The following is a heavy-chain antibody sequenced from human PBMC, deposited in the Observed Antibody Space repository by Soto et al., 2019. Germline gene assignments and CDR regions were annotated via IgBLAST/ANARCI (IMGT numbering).Heavy chain of an antibody. CDR3: AREPRGYCSGGSCPNGGLDY. CDR2: TYYRSKWYN. Sequence: SQTLSLTCAISGDIVPSNSAPWNWIRQSPSRALEWLGRTYYRSKWYNDYAVSVKSRITINPDTSKNQFSLQLNSVTPEDTAVYYCAREPRGYCSGGSCPNGGLDYWGQGTLVTVSS. D-gene: IGHD2-15*01. V-gene: IGHV6-1*01. CDR1: GDIVPSNSAP. J-gene: IGHJ4*02.